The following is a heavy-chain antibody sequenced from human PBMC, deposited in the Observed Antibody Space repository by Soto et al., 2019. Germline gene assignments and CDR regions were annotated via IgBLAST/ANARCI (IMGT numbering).Heavy chain of an antibody. Sequence: SGGSLRLSCAASGVTFSSYAMSWFRQAPGKGLEWVSAISGSGGSTYYADSVKGRFTISRDNSKNALYLQMNSLRAEDTAVYYCAKNAIAATSNTDYWGQATLVTVSS. D-gene: IGHD6-25*01. J-gene: IGHJ4*02. CDR3: AKNAIAATSNTDY. V-gene: IGHV3-23*01. CDR2: ISGSGGST. CDR1: GVTFSSYA.